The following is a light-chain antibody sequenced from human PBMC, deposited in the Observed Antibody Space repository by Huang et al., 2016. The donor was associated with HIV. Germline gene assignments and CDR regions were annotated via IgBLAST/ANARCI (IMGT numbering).Light chain of an antibody. CDR1: QGIGRY. J-gene: IGKJ3*01. CDR3: QQLKTYPIT. Sequence: IQLIQSPSSLSASVGDRVTITCRASQGIGRYLVWYQQKPGKAPKLLIYAASTLQRGVPSRFSDSGSGTDFTLTIGSLQPEDFATYYCQQLKTYPITFGPGTQVDIK. V-gene: IGKV1-9*01. CDR2: AAS.